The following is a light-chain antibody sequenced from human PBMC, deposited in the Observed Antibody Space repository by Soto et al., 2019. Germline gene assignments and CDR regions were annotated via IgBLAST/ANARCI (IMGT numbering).Light chain of an antibody. CDR1: QSISSE. V-gene: IGKV3-15*01. J-gene: IGKJ2*01. CDR3: QQGHNWPLT. CDR2: SAS. Sequence: EIVMTQSPATLSVSPGERATLSCRASQSISSELAWYQQKPGQPPRLLIYSASTRATGVPARFTGSGSGSDFTLTISGLQSEDFAVYYCQQGHNWPLTFGHGTRLEI.